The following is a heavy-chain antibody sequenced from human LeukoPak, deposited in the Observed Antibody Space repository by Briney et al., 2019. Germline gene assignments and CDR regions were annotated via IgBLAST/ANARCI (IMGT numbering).Heavy chain of an antibody. CDR1: GFTFSSYG. CDR2: ISYDGSNK. CDR3: AKESSGSYLLGGSFDY. Sequence: GKSLRLSCAASGFTFSSYGMHWVRQAPGKGLEWVAVISYDGSNKYYADSVKGRFTISRDNSKNTLYLQMNSLRAEDTAVYYCAKESSGSYLLGGSFDYWGQGTLVTVSS. J-gene: IGHJ4*02. D-gene: IGHD3-10*01. V-gene: IGHV3-30*18.